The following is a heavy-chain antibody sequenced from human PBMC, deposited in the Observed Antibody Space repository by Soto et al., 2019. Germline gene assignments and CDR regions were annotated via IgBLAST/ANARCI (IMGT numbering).Heavy chain of an antibody. V-gene: IGHV4-4*07. CDR3: ARGGQDFWSGPFDY. D-gene: IGHD3-3*01. CDR1: GGSISNYF. Sequence: SETLSLPCTVSGGSISNYFCNCILHPAGKGLEWIGRIDNSGSTNYNPPLKSRITMSADTSRNQFSLKLNSVTAADTAVYYCARGGQDFWSGPFDYWGQGALVTVSS. J-gene: IGHJ4*02. CDR2: IDNSGST.